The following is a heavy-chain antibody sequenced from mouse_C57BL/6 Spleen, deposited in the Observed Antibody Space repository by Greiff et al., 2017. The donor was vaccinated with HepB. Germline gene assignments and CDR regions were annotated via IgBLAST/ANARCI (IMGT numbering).Heavy chain of an antibody. J-gene: IGHJ2*01. Sequence: VQLVESGAELVRPGASVTLSCKASGYTFTDYDMHWVKQTPVHGLEWIGAIDPETGGTAYNQKFKGKAILTADKSSSTAYMELRSLTSEDSAVYYCTRDYGPRRGFDYWGQGTTLTVSS. CDR1: GYTFTDYD. D-gene: IGHD1-1*02. CDR2: IDPETGGT. V-gene: IGHV1-15*01. CDR3: TRDYGPRRGFDY.